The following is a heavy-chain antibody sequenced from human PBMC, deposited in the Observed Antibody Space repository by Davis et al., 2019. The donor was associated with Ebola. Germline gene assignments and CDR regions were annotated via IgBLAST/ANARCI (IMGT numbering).Heavy chain of an antibody. CDR3: ARDDSIVVVPAAILDY. D-gene: IGHD2-2*01. J-gene: IGHJ4*02. CDR2: ISYDGSNK. Sequence: PGGSLRLSCAASGFTFSSYAMHWVRQAPGKGLEWVAVISYDGSNKYYADSVKGRFTISRDNSKNTLYLQMNSLRAEDTAVYYCARDDSIVVVPAAILDYWGQGTLVTVSS. V-gene: IGHV3-30-3*01. CDR1: GFTFSSYA.